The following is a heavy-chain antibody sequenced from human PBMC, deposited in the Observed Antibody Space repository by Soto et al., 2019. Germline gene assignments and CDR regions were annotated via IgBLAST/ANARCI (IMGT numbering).Heavy chain of an antibody. J-gene: IGHJ4*02. CDR3: ARVAGLGRPRLFDY. Sequence: PSETLSLTCTVSGGSISSYYWSWIRQPPGKGLEWIGYIYYSGSTNYNPSLKSRVTISVDTSKNQFSLKLSSVTAADTVVYYCARVAGLGRPRLFDYWGQGTLVTVSS. V-gene: IGHV4-59*01. CDR1: GGSISSYY. CDR2: IYYSGST. D-gene: IGHD6-13*01.